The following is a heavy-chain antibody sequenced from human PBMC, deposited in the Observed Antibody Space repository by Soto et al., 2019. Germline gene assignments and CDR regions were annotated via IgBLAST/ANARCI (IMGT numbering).Heavy chain of an antibody. CDR1: GGTFSSYT. J-gene: IGHJ4*02. CDR3: AIESRDYGDYGPFAY. CDR2: IIPILGIA. D-gene: IGHD4-17*01. V-gene: IGHV1-69*02. Sequence: QVQLVQSGAEVKKPGSSVKVSCKASGGTFSSYTISWVRQAPGQGLEWMGRIIPILGIANYAQKFQGRVTITADKSTSTAYMELSSLRSEDTAVYYCAIESRDYGDYGPFAYWGQGTLVTVSS.